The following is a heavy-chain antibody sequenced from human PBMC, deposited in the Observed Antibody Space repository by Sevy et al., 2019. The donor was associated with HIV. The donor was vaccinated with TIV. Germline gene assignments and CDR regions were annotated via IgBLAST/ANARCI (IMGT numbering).Heavy chain of an antibody. V-gene: IGHV3-30-3*01. CDR2: ISYDGSNK. CDR3: ASGSGPACINGLCYMFDY. CDR1: VLTFRSYT. Sequence: GGSLRLSCAGSVLTFRSYTLHWVRQAPGKGLEWVAVISYDGSNKYYTDSVMGRFTISRDNSKNTLFLQMNSLRAEDTAVYYCASGSGPACINGLCYMFDYWGQGTLVTVSS. D-gene: IGHD2-8*01. J-gene: IGHJ4*02.